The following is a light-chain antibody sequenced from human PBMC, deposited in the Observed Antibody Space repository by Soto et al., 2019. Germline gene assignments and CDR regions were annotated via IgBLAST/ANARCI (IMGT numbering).Light chain of an antibody. CDR3: QQYSSYPLT. CDR1: QTVRNNY. J-gene: IGKJ4*02. V-gene: IGKV3-20*01. Sequence: EFVLTQSPGTLSLSPGERATLSCSASQTVRNNYLAWYQQKPGQAPRLLSYGASGRASGIPDGFSGGGSGTDFTLTISIVHPEDFAVYYCQQYSSYPLTFGEGTKVDIK. CDR2: GAS.